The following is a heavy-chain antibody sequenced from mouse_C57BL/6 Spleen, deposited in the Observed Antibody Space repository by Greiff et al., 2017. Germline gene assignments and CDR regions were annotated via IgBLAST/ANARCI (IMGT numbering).Heavy chain of an antibody. Sequence: EVQLQQSGAGFVKPGASLKLSCAASGYTFSSYGITWVRQAPGQGLEWVAYIYTGSSSINYKDKVKGRFTLSVDKAKSTVCLQLSSLTSEDTAMYYGASRYYGSCWYFDVWGTGTTVTVSS. CDR2: IYTGSSSI. CDR3: ASRYYGSCWYFDV. CDR1: GYTFSSYG. J-gene: IGHJ1*03. V-gene: IGHV5-17*01. D-gene: IGHD1-1*01.